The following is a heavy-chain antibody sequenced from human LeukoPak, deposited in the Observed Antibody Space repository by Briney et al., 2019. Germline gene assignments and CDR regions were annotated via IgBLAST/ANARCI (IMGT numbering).Heavy chain of an antibody. CDR3: AAGTSTVTTGVFDY. CDR1: GFTFTSSA. V-gene: IGHV1-58*01. D-gene: IGHD4-17*01. J-gene: IGHJ4*02. CDR2: IVVGSGNT. Sequence: SVKVSCKASGFTFTSSAVQWVRQARGQRLEWIGWIVVGSGNTNHAQKFQERVTITRDMSTSTAYMELSSLRSEDTAVYYCAAGTSTVTTGVFDYWGQGTLVTVSS.